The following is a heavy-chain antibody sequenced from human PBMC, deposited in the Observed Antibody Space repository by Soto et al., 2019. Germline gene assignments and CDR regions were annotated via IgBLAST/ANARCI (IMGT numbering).Heavy chain of an antibody. Sequence: QVQLVQSGAEVKKPGSSVKVSCKASGGTFSSYTISWVRQAPGQGLEWMGRIIPILGIANYAQKFQGRVTITGDKSTSTAYMELSSLRSEDTAVYYCARELGYCSSTSCYGYYYYMDVWGKGTTVTVSS. CDR2: IIPILGIA. D-gene: IGHD2-2*01. V-gene: IGHV1-69*08. CDR3: ARELGYCSSTSCYGYYYYMDV. J-gene: IGHJ6*03. CDR1: GGTFSSYT.